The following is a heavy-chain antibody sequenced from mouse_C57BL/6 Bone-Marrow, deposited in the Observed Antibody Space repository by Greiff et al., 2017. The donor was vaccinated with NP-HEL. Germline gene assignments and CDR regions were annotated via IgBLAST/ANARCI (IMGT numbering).Heavy chain of an antibody. CDR1: GYTFTDYE. J-gene: IGHJ2*01. CDR3: TRRGLLYFDY. D-gene: IGHD3-1*01. CDR2: IDPETGGT. V-gene: IGHV1-15*01. Sequence: QVQLQQSGAELVRPGASVTLSCKASGYTFTDYEMHWVKQTPVHGLEWIGAIDPETGGTAYNQKFKGKAILTADKSSSTAYMELRSLNTEESARQYFTRRGLLYFDYWGQGTTLTVSS.